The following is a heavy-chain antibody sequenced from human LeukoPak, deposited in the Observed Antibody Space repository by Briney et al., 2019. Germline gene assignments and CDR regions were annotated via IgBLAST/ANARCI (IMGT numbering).Heavy chain of an antibody. J-gene: IGHJ4*02. CDR2: INPSGGST. CDR3: ATRAPQPSGSRRRTNFDY. Sequence: GASVKVSCKASGYAFTSYYMHWVRQAPGQGLEWMGIINPSGGSTSYAQKFQGRVTMTRDTSTSTVYMELSSLRSEDTAVYYCATRAPQPSGSRRRTNFDYWGQGTLVTVSS. D-gene: IGHD3-22*01. CDR1: GYAFTSYY. V-gene: IGHV1-46*01.